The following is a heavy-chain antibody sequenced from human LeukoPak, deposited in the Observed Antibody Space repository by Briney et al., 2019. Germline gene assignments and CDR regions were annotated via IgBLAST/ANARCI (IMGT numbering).Heavy chain of an antibody. J-gene: IGHJ4*02. V-gene: IGHV3-48*01. CDR1: GFPFSSYS. Sequence: GSLRLSCAASGFPFSSYSINWVRRAPGKGLEWVSYIHIDTDTTWCADSVKGRFTISRDNAKNSLYLQMNSLRVEDTALYYCARDHDWGFDYWGQGTLVTVSS. D-gene: IGHD7-27*01. CDR3: ARDHDWGFDY. CDR2: IHIDTDTT.